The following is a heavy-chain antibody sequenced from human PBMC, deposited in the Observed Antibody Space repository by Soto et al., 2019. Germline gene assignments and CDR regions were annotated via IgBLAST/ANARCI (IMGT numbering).Heavy chain of an antibody. CDR1: GGYIINTSYC. CDR3: ATDFYGSGRPKWFDP. Sequence: SEPLSLTCTVAGGYIINTSYCWGWMRQPPGKGLEWIASFFIGGNTYYNPSLKSRVTISIDTSKNQFSLKLSSVTAADTAVYYCATDFYGSGRPKWFDPWGQGTQVTVSS. D-gene: IGHD3-10*01. V-gene: IGHV4-39*01. CDR2: FFIGGNT. J-gene: IGHJ5*02.